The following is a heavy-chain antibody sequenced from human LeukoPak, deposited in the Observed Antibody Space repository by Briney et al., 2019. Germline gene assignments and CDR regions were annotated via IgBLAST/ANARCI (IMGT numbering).Heavy chain of an antibody. CDR1: GFTFSSYA. Sequence: PGGSLRLSCAASGFTFSSYAMHWVRQAPGKGLEWVAVISYDGSNKYYADSVKGRFTISRDNSKNTLYLQMNSLRAEDTAVYYCAREPSGYSSSRDYWGQGTLVTVSS. D-gene: IGHD6-13*01. J-gene: IGHJ4*02. CDR3: AREPSGYSSSRDY. CDR2: ISYDGSNK. V-gene: IGHV3-30-3*01.